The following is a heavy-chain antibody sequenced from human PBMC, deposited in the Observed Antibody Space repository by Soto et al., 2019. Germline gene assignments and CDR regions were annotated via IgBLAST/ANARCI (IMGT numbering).Heavy chain of an antibody. CDR2: INSDGSST. CDR1: GFTFSSYW. D-gene: IGHD5-12*01. V-gene: IGHV3-74*01. Sequence: GGSLRLSCAASGFTFSSYWMHWVRQAPGKGLVWVSRINSDGSSTSYADSVKGRFTISRDNAKNTLYLQMNSLRAEDTAVYYCARDYADIVATPYYFDYWGQGTLITVSS. J-gene: IGHJ4*02. CDR3: ARDYADIVATPYYFDY.